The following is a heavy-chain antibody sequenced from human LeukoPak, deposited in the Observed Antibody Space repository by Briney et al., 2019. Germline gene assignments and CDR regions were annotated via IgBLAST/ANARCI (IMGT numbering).Heavy chain of an antibody. Sequence: GSLRLSCAASGFTFSSYSMTWVRQAPGKGLEWVSYINSGGGTIYYADSVKGRFTISRDNARNSLSLQMNSLRDEDTAVYYCARATNSGSGLTRNFDYWGQGTLVTVSS. CDR2: INSGGGTI. CDR1: GFTFSSYS. J-gene: IGHJ4*02. V-gene: IGHV3-48*02. CDR3: ARATNSGSGLTRNFDY. D-gene: IGHD3-10*01.